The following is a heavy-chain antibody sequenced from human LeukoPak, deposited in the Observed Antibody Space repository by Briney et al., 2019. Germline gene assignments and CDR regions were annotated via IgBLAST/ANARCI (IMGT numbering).Heavy chain of an antibody. V-gene: IGHV3-30*18. CDR1: EFTFSSYG. CDR2: ISYDGSNK. CDR3: AKDTGDYYDSSGCLGDY. Sequence: GGSLRLSCAASEFTFSSYGMHWVRQAPGKGLEWVAVISYDGSNKYYADSVKGRFTISRDNSKNTLYLQMNSLRAEDTAVYYCAKDTGDYYDSSGCLGDYWGQGTLVTVAS. D-gene: IGHD3-22*01. J-gene: IGHJ4*02.